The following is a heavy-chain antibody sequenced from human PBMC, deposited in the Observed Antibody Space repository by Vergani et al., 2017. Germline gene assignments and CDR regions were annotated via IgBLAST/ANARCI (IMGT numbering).Heavy chain of an antibody. Sequence: QLQLEESGPGLVKPSETLSLPCSVSGGSISSSSYYWGWLRQPPGKGLGWIGSMYYSGHTYYNPSLKSRVTISVETSKNQFSLKLSSGTAADTAVYYCARDGNGDYGNWYFDLWGRGTLVTVSS. J-gene: IGHJ2*01. CDR3: ARDGNGDYGNWYFDL. V-gene: IGHV4-39*07. CDR1: GGSISSSSYY. CDR2: MYYSGHT. D-gene: IGHD4-17*01.